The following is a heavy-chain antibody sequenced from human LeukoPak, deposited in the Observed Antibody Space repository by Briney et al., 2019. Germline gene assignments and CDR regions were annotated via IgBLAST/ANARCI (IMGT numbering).Heavy chain of an antibody. Sequence: PSQTLSLTCTVSGGSISSGGYYWSWIRQPPGKGLEWIGYIYHSGSTYYNPSLKSRVTISVDRSKNQFSLKLSSVTAADTAVYYCASTPAAAGTPYYYYYYMDVWGKGTTVTVSS. CDR3: ASTPAAAGTPYYYYYYMDV. V-gene: IGHV4-30-2*01. CDR1: GGSISSGGYY. D-gene: IGHD6-13*01. CDR2: IYHSGST. J-gene: IGHJ6*03.